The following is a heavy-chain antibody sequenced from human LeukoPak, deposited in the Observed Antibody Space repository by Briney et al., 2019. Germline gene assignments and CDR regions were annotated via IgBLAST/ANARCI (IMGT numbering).Heavy chain of an antibody. D-gene: IGHD6-13*01. J-gene: IGHJ4*02. CDR1: GFTFSSYG. CDR3: ANRGIGSSWYYFDY. CDR2: IRYDGSNK. Sequence: GGSLRLSCAASGFTFSSYGMHWVRQAPGKGLEWVAFIRYDGSNKYYADSVKGRFTISRDNSKNTLYLQMNSLRAEDTAVYYCANRGIGSSWYYFDYWGQGTLVTVSS. V-gene: IGHV3-30*02.